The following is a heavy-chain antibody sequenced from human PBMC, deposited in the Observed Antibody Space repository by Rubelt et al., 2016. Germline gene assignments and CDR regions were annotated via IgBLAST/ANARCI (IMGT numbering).Heavy chain of an antibody. J-gene: IGHJ5*01. CDR3: AKEYSRFPNNWFES. D-gene: IGHD2-15*01. Sequence: QLQLQESGPGLVKPPETLSLACTVSGTSISSTSFYWGWIRQPPGKGLEWLGNIYYSGSTYYNPSLKSRVTISVDTSKNQFSLRLSSVTAAETAVYFCAKEYSRFPNNWFESWGQGTLVTVSS. CDR2: IYYSGST. V-gene: IGHV4-39*01. CDR1: GTSISSTSFY.